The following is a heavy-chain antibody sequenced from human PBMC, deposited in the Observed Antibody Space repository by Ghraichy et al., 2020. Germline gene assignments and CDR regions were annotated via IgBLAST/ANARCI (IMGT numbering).Heavy chain of an antibody. Sequence: GESLNISCQGSGYAFTNSWIVWVRQTPAKGLEWMGIIHPADSETIYSPSFLGQVTLSADKSLHTAYLQWSSLQASDTAIYYCARGFYASGTYFDIWGQGTLVTVSS. CDR3: ARGFYASGTYFDI. J-gene: IGHJ4*02. CDR2: IHPADSET. D-gene: IGHD3-10*01. CDR1: GYAFTNSW. V-gene: IGHV5-51*01.